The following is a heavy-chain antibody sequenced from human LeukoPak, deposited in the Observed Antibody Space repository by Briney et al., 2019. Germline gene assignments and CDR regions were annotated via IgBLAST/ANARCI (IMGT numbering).Heavy chain of an antibody. CDR3: ARGQGYSDSHQDY. J-gene: IGHJ4*02. CDR2: INPSSGSI. V-gene: IGHV1-46*01. Sequence: GASVKVSCKASGYTFTSYYMHWVRQAPGQGLEWVGMINPSSGSITYAQKFQGRVAMTGDTSTYTVYMQMSSLRSEDAAVYYCARGQGYSDSHQDYWGQGTLVIVSS. CDR1: GYTFTSYY. D-gene: IGHD6-13*01.